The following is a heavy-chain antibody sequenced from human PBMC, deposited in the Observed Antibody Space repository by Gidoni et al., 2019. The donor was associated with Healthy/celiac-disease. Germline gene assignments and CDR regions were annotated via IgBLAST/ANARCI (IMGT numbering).Heavy chain of an antibody. D-gene: IGHD3-22*01. J-gene: IGHJ4*02. CDR2: INAGNGNT. V-gene: IGHV1-3*01. CDR1: GYTFTSYA. Sequence: QVQLVQSGAEVKKPGASVKVSCKASGYTFTSYAMHWLRQAPGQRLEWMGWINAGNGNTKYSQKFQGRVTITRDTSASTAYMELSSLRSEDTAVYYCALDYYDSSGYYSYWGYWGQGTLVTVSS. CDR3: ALDYYDSSGYYSYWGY.